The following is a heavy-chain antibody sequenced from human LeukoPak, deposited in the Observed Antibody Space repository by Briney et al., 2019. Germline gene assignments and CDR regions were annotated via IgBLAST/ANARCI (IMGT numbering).Heavy chain of an antibody. CDR3: ARERTYCGGDCYLGPGGLRRQPYSFDI. D-gene: IGHD2-21*02. CDR1: GGSVSSGSYY. V-gene: IGHV4-61*01. J-gene: IGHJ3*02. Sequence: PSETLSLTCTVSGGSVSSGSYYWSWIRQPPGKGLEWIGYIYYSGSTNYNPSLKSRVTISVDTSKNQFSLKLSSVTAADTAVYYCARERTYCGGDCYLGPGGLRRQPYSFDIWGQGTMVTVSS. CDR2: IYYSGST.